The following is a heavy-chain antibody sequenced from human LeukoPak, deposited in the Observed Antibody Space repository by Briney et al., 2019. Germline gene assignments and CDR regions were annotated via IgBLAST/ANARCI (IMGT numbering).Heavy chain of an antibody. CDR1: GGSISSYY. V-gene: IGHV4-59*12. CDR2: IYHSGST. Sequence: SETLSLTCTVSGGSISSYYWSWIRQPPGRGLEWITYIYHSGSTYYNPSLKSRVTISIDRSKNQFSLKLSSVTAADTAVYYCARDLGGYSAWDWGHGTLVTVSS. J-gene: IGHJ4*01. CDR3: ARDLGGYSAWD. D-gene: IGHD2-15*01.